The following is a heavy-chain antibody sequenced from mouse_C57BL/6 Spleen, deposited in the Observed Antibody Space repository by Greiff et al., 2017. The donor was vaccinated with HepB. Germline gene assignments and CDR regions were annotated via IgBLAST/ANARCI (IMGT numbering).Heavy chain of an antibody. V-gene: IGHV1-50*01. CDR1: GYTFTSYW. D-gene: IGHD2-5*01. Sequence: QVQLQQPGAELVKPGASVKLSCKASGYTFTSYWMQWVKQRPGQGLEWIGEIDPSDSYTNYHQKFKGKATLTVDTTSSTAYMQLSSLTSEDSAVYYCARAYYSNYQFAYWGQGTLVTVSA. J-gene: IGHJ3*01. CDR2: IDPSDSYT. CDR3: ARAYYSNYQFAY.